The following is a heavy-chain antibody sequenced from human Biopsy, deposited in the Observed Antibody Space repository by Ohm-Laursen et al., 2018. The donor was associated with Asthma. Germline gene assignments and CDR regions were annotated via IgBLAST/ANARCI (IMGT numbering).Heavy chain of an antibody. D-gene: IGHD5-12*01. CDR3: ASGYSGSDRIVYYYSGLEV. CDR1: GDSFSNYA. V-gene: IGHV1-69*13. J-gene: IGHJ6*02. CDR2: LIPVFGTP. Sequence: SVKASCNTYGDSFSNYAISWVRQAPGQGLEWMGGLIPVFGTPDHAQMFEGRVTITAYESTSTAYMELSSLSSEDTAVYYCASGYSGSDRIVYYYSGLEVWGQGTTVTVSS.